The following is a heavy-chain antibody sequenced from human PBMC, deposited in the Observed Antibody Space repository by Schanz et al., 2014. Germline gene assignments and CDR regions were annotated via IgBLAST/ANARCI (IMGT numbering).Heavy chain of an antibody. CDR3: AKQIHYDILTVTRN. CDR1: GFTLSSYA. Sequence: QVQLLQFGGGVVQPGRSLRLSCAAYGFTLSSYAMHWVRQAPGKGLEWVAVIWNNGVTKYYADSVKGRFTISRDNSKNTLYLQMNSLRAEDTAVYYCAKQIHYDILTVTRNWGQGTLVTVSS. V-gene: IGHV3-33*08. J-gene: IGHJ4*02. CDR2: IWNNGVTK. D-gene: IGHD3-9*01.